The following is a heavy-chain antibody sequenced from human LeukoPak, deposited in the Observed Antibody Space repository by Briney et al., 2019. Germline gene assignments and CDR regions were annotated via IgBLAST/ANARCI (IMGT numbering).Heavy chain of an antibody. CDR1: GFTFDDYA. CDR2: ISSSSSYI. J-gene: IGHJ4*02. V-gene: IGHV3-21*01. CDR3: ARDRGWDFPRTPNYFDY. Sequence: GGSLRLSCAASGFTFDDYAMHWVRQAPGKGLEWVSSISSSSSYIYYADSVKGRFTISRDNAKNSLYLQMNSLRAEDTAVYYCARDRGWDFPRTPNYFDYWGQGTLVTVSS. D-gene: IGHD1-26*01.